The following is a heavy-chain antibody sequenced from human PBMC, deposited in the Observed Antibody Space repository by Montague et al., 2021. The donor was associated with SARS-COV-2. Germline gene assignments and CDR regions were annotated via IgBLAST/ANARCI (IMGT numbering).Heavy chain of an antibody. CDR3: VNSYADYLFDY. V-gene: IGHV2-5*02. Sequence: PALVKPTQTLTLTCSFSGFSLRTSGVGVGWIRQPPVKALEWLAVSYWGDDKRYSPSLQSRLTITKETSKDQVVLTMTNMDPVDTATYYCVNSYADYLFDYWGQGTQVSGSS. CDR1: GFSLRTSGVG. D-gene: IGHD4-17*01. CDR2: SYWGDDK. J-gene: IGHJ4*01.